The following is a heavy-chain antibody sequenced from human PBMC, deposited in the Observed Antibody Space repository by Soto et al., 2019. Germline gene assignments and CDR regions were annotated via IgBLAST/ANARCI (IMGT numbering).Heavy chain of an antibody. D-gene: IGHD4-17*01. CDR1: GGSLSSGDFY. CDR2: IYYSGST. Sequence: KPSQTMSLTCTLSGGSLSSGDFYWSWIRQHPGKGLELIGNIYYSGSTYYNPSPRSRAIMSVDTSQNKFSLKLSSLTAADTAVYFCARADDFSDRFDYWGQGALVTVSS. J-gene: IGHJ4*02. V-gene: IGHV4-30-4*01. CDR3: ARADDFSDRFDY.